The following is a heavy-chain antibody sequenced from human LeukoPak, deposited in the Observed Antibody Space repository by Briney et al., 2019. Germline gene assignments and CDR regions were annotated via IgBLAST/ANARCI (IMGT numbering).Heavy chain of an antibody. V-gene: IGHV4-34*01. Sequence: SETLSLTCAVYGGSFSGYYWSWIRQPPGKGLEWIGEINHSGITNHNPSLKSRVTMSGDTSKNQFSLQLTSVTAADTAVYYCARGLTQYSSSFTSVTRIRGVRFDPWGQGTLVTVSS. D-gene: IGHD6-6*01. CDR2: INHSGIT. CDR1: GGSFSGYY. J-gene: IGHJ5*02. CDR3: ARGLTQYSSSFTSVTRIRGVRFDP.